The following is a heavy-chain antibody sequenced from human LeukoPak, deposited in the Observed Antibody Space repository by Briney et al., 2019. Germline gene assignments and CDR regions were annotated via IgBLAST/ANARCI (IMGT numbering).Heavy chain of an antibody. CDR2: ISSSGGNT. J-gene: IGHJ4*02. CDR3: GRSYYYGSGSYPLDY. CDR1: GFTIGSYA. Sequence: GGSLRLSCAASGFTIGSYAMNWVRQAPGKGLEWVSTISSSGGNTYYADSVKGRFTISRDNAKNTLYLQMNSLRAEDTAVYYCGRSYYYGSGSYPLDYWGQGTLVTVSS. D-gene: IGHD3-10*01. V-gene: IGHV3-23*01.